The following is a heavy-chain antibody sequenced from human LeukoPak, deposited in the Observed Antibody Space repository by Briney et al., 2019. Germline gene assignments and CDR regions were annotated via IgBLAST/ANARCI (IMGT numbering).Heavy chain of an antibody. CDR1: GFTFRSYW. CDR2: IKEDGSEK. D-gene: IGHD3-10*01. Sequence: GGSLRLSCVASGFTFRSYWMNWVSHAPGKGLEWVAKIKEDGSEKNYVDSVKGRFSISRDNAKNSLYLQMNSLTAEDTAVYYCARPLYGSGRSYYWGQGTLVTVSS. CDR3: ARPLYGSGRSYY. V-gene: IGHV3-7*04. J-gene: IGHJ4*02.